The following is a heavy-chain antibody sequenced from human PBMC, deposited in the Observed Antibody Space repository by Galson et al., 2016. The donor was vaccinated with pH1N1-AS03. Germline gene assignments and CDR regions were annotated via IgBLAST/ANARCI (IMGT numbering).Heavy chain of an antibody. CDR2: IELRSKGYTT. CDR1: GYAFSESA. CDR3: TGDAGLLCWLDP. J-gene: IGHJ5*02. D-gene: IGHD3/OR15-3a*01. Sequence: SLRLSCAGSGYAFSESAVHWVRQPSGKGLEWVASIELRSKGYTTSYAGSVRGRFTISRDDSENTAYLQMNSLKIEDTAVYYCTGDAGLLCWLDPWGRGTLVTVSS. V-gene: IGHV3-73*01.